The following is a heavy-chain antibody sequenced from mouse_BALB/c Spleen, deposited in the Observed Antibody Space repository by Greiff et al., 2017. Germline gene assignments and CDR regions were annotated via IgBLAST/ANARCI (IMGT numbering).Heavy chain of an antibody. D-gene: IGHD2-1*01. CDR2: ISSGGSYT. CDR1: GFTFSSYG. V-gene: IGHV5-6*01. Sequence: EVLLVESGGDLVKPGGSLKLSCAASGFTFSSYGMSWVRQTPDKRLEWVATISSGGSYTYYPDSVKGRFTISRDNAKNTLYLQLSSLKSEDTAMYYCARHPYGNYGGLYFDYWGQGTSVTVSS. CDR3: ARHPYGNYGGLYFDY. J-gene: IGHJ4*01.